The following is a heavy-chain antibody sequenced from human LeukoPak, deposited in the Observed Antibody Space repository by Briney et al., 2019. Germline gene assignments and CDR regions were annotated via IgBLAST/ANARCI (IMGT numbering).Heavy chain of an antibody. CDR2: IKSKTDGGTT. CDR1: GFTFSNAW. Sequence: GGSLRLSCAASGFTFSNAWMSWVRQAPGKGLEWVGRIKSKTDGGTTDYAAPVKGRFTISRDDSKNTLYLQMNSLKTEDTAVYYCTTASITMVRGVMRVPKPIDYWGQGTLVTVSS. V-gene: IGHV3-15*01. D-gene: IGHD3-10*01. J-gene: IGHJ4*02. CDR3: TTASITMVRGVMRVPKPIDY.